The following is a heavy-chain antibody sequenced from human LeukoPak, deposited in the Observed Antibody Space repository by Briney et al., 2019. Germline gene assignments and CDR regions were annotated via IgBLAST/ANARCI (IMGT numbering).Heavy chain of an antibody. V-gene: IGHV5-51*01. CDR3: ARSLPYSSSWYPGGDAFDI. J-gene: IGHJ3*02. Sequence: GESLKISCKGSGYSFTSYWIGWVRQMPGKGLEWMGIIYPGDSDTRYSPSFQGQVTISADKSISTAYLQWSSLKASDTAMYYCARSLPYSSSWYPGGDAFDIWGQGTMVTVSS. CDR2: IYPGDSDT. CDR1: GYSFTSYW. D-gene: IGHD6-13*01.